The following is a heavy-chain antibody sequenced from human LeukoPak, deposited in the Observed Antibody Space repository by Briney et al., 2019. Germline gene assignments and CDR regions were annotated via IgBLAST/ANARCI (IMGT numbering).Heavy chain of an antibody. CDR3: ARHLRDGYSGDAFDI. Sequence: GESLKISCEGSGYSFSTSWIAWVRQMPGKGLEWMGMIYPGDTTIKCSPSFQGQVTISADKSISTAYLQWSSLKASDTAMYYCARHLRDGYSGDAFDIWGQGTMVTVSS. CDR1: GYSFSTSW. CDR2: IYPGDTTI. V-gene: IGHV5-51*01. J-gene: IGHJ3*02. D-gene: IGHD5-24*01.